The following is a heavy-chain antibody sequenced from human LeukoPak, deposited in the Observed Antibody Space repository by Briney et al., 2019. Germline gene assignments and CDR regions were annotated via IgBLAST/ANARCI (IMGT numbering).Heavy chain of an antibody. Sequence: SETLSLTCTLSGDAITSSDHYWVWIRQSPGKGLEWIGSDSHSGNTYYRSSLKSRVTVSIDTSKNEFSLILTSVTAADTAQYYCARHLYYSASAFWYIDLWGRGTLVIVSP. CDR3: ARHLYYSASAFWYIDL. V-gene: IGHV4-39*01. CDR2: DSHSGNT. D-gene: IGHD3-10*01. CDR1: GDAITSSDHY. J-gene: IGHJ2*01.